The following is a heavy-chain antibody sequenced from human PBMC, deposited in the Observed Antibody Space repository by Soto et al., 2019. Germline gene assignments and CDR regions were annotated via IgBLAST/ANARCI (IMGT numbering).Heavy chain of an antibody. V-gene: IGHV4-4*02. J-gene: IGHJ4*02. D-gene: IGHD3-10*01. CDR3: ARVTVRGVIITLSEYYFDY. CDR2: IYHSGST. CDR1: GGSISSSNW. Sequence: SSETLSLTCAVSGGSISSSNWWSWVRQPPGKGLEWIGEIYHSGSTNYNPSLKSRVTISVDKSKNQFSLKLSSVTAADTAVYYCARVTVRGVIITLSEYYFDYWGQGTPVTVSS.